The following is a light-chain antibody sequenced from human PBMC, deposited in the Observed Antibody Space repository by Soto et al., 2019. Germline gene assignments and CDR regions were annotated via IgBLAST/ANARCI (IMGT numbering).Light chain of an antibody. CDR3: SSYAGSSNV. J-gene: IGLJ1*01. CDR2: EVN. CDR1: SSDVGGYNY. Sequence: VLTQPPSASGSPGQSVAISCTGTSSDVGGYNYVSWYQQHPGKAPKLMIYEVNKRPSGVPDRFSGSKSGNTASLTVSGLQAEDEADYYCSSYAGSSNVFGIGTKVTVL. V-gene: IGLV2-8*01.